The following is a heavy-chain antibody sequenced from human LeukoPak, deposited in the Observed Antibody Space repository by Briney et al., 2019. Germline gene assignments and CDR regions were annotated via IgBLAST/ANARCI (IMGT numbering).Heavy chain of an antibody. J-gene: IGHJ5*02. Sequence: SETLSLTCTVSGGSISSSSYYWGWIRQPPGKGLEWIGYIYYSGSTNYNPSLKSRVTISVDTSKNQFSLKLSSVTAADTAVYYCAKGGLNSSSWYIAWGQGTLVTVSS. CDR3: AKGGLNSSSWYIA. D-gene: IGHD6-13*01. CDR2: IYYSGST. V-gene: IGHV4-61*05. CDR1: GGSISSSSYY.